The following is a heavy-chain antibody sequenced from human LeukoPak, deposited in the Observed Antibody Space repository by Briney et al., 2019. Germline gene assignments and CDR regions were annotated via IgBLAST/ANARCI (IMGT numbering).Heavy chain of an antibody. Sequence: SETLSLTCTVSGGSISSYYWSWIRQPAGKGLEWIGRVYTSGSTNYNPSLKSRVTMSIDTSKNQFSLKLSSVTAADTAVYYCARDTAMALFDYWGQGTLVTVSS. V-gene: IGHV4-4*07. CDR1: GGSISSYY. J-gene: IGHJ4*02. D-gene: IGHD5-18*01. CDR2: VYTSGST. CDR3: ARDTAMALFDY.